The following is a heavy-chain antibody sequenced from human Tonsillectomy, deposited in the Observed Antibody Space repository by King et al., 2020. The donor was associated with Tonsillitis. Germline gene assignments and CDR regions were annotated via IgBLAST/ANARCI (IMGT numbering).Heavy chain of an antibody. J-gene: IGHJ4*02. CDR3: ARDDRGRASSSSSHHDY. Sequence: VQLVESGGGLVKPGGSLRLSCAASGFSFSDYHMSWIRQAPGKGLELVSYITPSSTYTNYADSVRGRFTISRDNAKNSLYLQMDSLRAEDTAVYYCARDDRGRASSSSSHHDYWGQGTLVTVSS. V-gene: IGHV3-11*05. D-gene: IGHD6-6*01. CDR1: GFSFSDYH. CDR2: ITPSSTYT.